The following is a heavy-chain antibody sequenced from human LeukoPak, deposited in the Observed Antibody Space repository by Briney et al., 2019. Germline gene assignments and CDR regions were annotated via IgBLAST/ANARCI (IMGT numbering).Heavy chain of an antibody. J-gene: IGHJ5*02. Sequence: ASVKVSCKASGYTFTNYWIYWVRQAPGQGLEWMGIINPSGGSTNYAQRFQGRATMTRDTSTNTVYMDLSSLRSEDTAVYYCARQRGYTPYNWFDPWGQGTLVTVSS. V-gene: IGHV1-46*01. CDR3: ARQRGYTPYNWFDP. CDR1: GYTFTNYW. CDR2: INPSGGST. D-gene: IGHD2-15*01.